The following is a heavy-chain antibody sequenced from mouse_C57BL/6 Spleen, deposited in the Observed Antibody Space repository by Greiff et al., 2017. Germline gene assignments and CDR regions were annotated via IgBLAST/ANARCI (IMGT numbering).Heavy chain of an antibody. D-gene: IGHD2-1*01. CDR2: ISYDGSN. CDR1: GYSITSGYY. Sequence: EVKLMESGPGLVKPSQSLSLTCSVTGYSITSGYYWNWIRQFPGNKLEWMGYISYDGSNNYNPSLKNRISITRDTSKNQFFLKLNSVTTEDTATYYGAREGLLLTAMDYWGQGTSVTVSS. CDR3: AREGLLLTAMDY. V-gene: IGHV3-6*01. J-gene: IGHJ4*01.